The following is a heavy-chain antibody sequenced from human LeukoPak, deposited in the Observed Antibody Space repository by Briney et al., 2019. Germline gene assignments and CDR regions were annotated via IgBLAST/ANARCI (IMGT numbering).Heavy chain of an antibody. V-gene: IGHV3-64D*09. CDR3: VKDQFFGVVPTQGMDV. CDR2: ISSNGGST. Sequence: WGSLRLSCAASGFTFSSYGMHGVRQAPGGGLEYVSAISSNGGSTYYADSVKGRFTISRDNSKNTLYLQMSSLRAEDTAVYYCVKDQFFGVVPTQGMDVWGQGTTVTVSS. CDR1: GFTFSSYG. D-gene: IGHD3-3*01. J-gene: IGHJ6*02.